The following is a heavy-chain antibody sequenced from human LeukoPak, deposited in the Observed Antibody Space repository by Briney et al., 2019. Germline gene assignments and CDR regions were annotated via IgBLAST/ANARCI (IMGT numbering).Heavy chain of an antibody. J-gene: IGHJ4*02. CDR1: GFTFTYYY. CDR3: ARDSTAAAGLFDY. V-gene: IGHV1-2*02. CDR2: INPNSGGT. Sequence: ASVKVSCKTSGFTFTYYYVHWVRQAPGQGPEWMGCINPNSGGTNYAQRFQGRVTMTRDTSISTAYMELSRPRSDDTAVYYCARDSTAAAGLFDYWGQGTLVTVSS. D-gene: IGHD6-13*01.